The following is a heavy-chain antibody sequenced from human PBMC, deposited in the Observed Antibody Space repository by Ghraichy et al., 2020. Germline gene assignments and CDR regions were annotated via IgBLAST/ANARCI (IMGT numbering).Heavy chain of an antibody. CDR2: IYYSGST. CDR3: AREREEMATPRAFDY. CDR1: GGSISSSSYY. Sequence: SETLSLTCTVSGGSISSSSYYWGWIRQPPGKGLEWIGSIYYSGSTYYNPSLKSRVTISVDTSKNQFSLKLSSVTAADTAVYYCAREREEMATPRAFDYWGQGTLVTVSS. D-gene: IGHD5-24*01. J-gene: IGHJ4*02. V-gene: IGHV4-39*02.